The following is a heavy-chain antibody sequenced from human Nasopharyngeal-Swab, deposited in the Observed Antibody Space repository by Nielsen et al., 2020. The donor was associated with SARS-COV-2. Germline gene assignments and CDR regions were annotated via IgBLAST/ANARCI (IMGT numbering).Heavy chain of an antibody. CDR2: ISSSGSTI. D-gene: IGHD6-19*01. CDR3: ARETAVAGDYYCDY. V-gene: IGHV3-11*04. CDR1: GFTFSDYY. Sequence: GGSLRLSCAASGFTFSDYYLSWIRQAPGKGLEWVSYISSSGSTIYYADSVKGRFTISRDNAKNSLYLQMNSLRVEDTAVYYCARETAVAGDYYCDYWGQGTLVAVSS. J-gene: IGHJ4*02.